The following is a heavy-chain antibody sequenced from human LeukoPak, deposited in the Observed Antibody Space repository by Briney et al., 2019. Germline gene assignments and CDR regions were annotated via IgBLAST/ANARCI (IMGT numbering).Heavy chain of an antibody. CDR2: INPNSGGT. CDR1: GYTFTAYY. CDR3: ARDRLLWLGADWYFDL. D-gene: IGHD3-10*01. V-gene: IGHV1-2*02. Sequence: ASVKVSCKTSGYTFTAYYMHWVRQAPGQGLEWMGWINPNSGGTNYAQKLQGRVTMTTDTSTSTAYMELRSLRSDDTAVYYCARDRLLWLGADWYFDLWGRGTLVTVSS. J-gene: IGHJ2*01.